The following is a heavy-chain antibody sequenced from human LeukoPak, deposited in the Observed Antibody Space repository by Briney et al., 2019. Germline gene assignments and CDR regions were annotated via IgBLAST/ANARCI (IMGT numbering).Heavy chain of an antibody. V-gene: IGHV3-7*04. CDR3: VKGGGNFDS. CDR2: MKEDGSDQ. CDR1: GFTFSRSW. Sequence: GGSLRLSCAASGFTFSRSWMSWVRHAPGKGLEWVGNMKEDGSDQYYVDSVKGRFTISRDNAKNSLFLQMNSLRAEDTAVYYCVKGGGNFDSWGQGTLVTVSS. D-gene: IGHD1-26*01. J-gene: IGHJ4*02.